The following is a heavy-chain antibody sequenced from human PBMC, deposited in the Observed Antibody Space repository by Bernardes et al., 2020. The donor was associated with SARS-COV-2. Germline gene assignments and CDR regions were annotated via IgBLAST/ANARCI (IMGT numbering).Heavy chain of an antibody. J-gene: IGHJ6*02. D-gene: IGHD5-18*01. CDR2: INWNGGST. V-gene: IGHV3-20*01. Sequence: GWSLSLSCAASGFTFDDYGMSWVRQAPGKGLEWVSGINWNGGSTGYADSVKGRFTISRDNAKNSLYLQMNSLRAEDTALYHCATGPTAGHYYYGMDVWGQGTTVTVSS. CDR3: ATGPTAGHYYYGMDV. CDR1: GFTFDDYG.